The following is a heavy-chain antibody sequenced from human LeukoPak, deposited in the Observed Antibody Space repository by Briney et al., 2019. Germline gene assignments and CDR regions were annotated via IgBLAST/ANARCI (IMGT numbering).Heavy chain of an antibody. J-gene: IGHJ4*02. V-gene: IGHV1-2*02. CDR2: IYPNSGGT. CDR3: AQSSGWDSLKY. CDR1: GHTFTGYY. D-gene: IGHD6-19*01. Sequence: ASVTVSCKASGHTFTGYYMHWVRQAPGQGLEWMGWIYPNSGGTNHAQKFQGRVSMTRDTSISTAYMELSRLRSDDTAVYYCAQSSGWDSLKYWGQGTLVTVSS.